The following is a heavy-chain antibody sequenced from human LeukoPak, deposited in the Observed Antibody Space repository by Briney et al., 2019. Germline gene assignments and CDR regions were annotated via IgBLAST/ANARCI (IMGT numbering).Heavy chain of an antibody. CDR1: GFTFSSYW. D-gene: IGHD5-24*01. CDR2: IKQDGSEK. Sequence: GGSLRLSCAASGFTFSSYWMSWVRQAPGKGLEWVANIKQDGSEKYYVDSVKGRFTISRDNAKNSLYLQMNSLGAEDTAVYYCARDRSRDGPDAFDIWGQGTMVTVSS. V-gene: IGHV3-7*01. J-gene: IGHJ3*02. CDR3: ARDRSRDGPDAFDI.